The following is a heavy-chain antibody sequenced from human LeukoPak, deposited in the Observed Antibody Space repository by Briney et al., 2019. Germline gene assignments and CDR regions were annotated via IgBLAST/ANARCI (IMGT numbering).Heavy chain of an antibody. V-gene: IGHV4-38-2*01. D-gene: IGHD1-26*01. CDR1: GYSISSGYY. CDR3: ARFSGSYPFDY. Sequence: PSETLSLTCAVSGYSISSGYYWGWIRQPPGKGLEWIGSIYHSGSTYYNPSLKSRVTISVDTSKNQFSLKLSSVTAADTAVYYCARFSGSYPFDYWGQGTLVTVS. J-gene: IGHJ4*02. CDR2: IYHSGST.